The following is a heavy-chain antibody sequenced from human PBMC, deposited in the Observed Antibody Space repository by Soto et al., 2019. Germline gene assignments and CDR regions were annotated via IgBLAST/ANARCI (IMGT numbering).Heavy chain of an antibody. V-gene: IGHV4-30-4*01. D-gene: IGHD3-22*01. CDR3: ARGGYYDSSGYYPLDY. CDR2: IYYSGST. Sequence: SETLSITCTVSGGSISSGDYYWSWIRQPPGKGLEWIGYIYYSGSTYYNPSLKSRVTISVDTSKNQFSLKLSSVTAADTAVYYCARGGYYDSSGYYPLDYWGQGTLVTVSS. CDR1: GGSISSGDYY. J-gene: IGHJ4*02.